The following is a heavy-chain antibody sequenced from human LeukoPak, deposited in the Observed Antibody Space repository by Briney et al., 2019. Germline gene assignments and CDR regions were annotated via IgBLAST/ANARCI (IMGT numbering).Heavy chain of an antibody. J-gene: IGHJ4*02. CDR2: VFTSGNT. V-gene: IGHV4-61*09. CDR1: GGSITRGSYY. D-gene: IGHD3-9*01. CDR3: ARGLYYDILTGYYTVFDY. Sequence: SETLSLTCAVSGGSITRGSYYWTWIRQPAGKALEWIGHVFTSGNTNYNPSLKGRVTISIETSKSQFSLKLSSVTAADTAVYYCARGLYYDILTGYYTVFDYWGQGTLVTVSS.